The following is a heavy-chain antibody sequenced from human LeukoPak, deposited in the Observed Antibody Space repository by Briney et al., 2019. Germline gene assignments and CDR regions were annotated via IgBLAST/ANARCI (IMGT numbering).Heavy chain of an antibody. Sequence: GGSLRLSCAASGFTVSSNDMTWVRQTPGKGLEWVSIIFSGGNTYYADSVKGRFTISRDNSKNTLYLQMNSLRAEDTAVFYCARDRPGDGYFDYWGQGTLVTVSS. J-gene: IGHJ4*02. CDR3: ARDRPGDGYFDY. CDR2: IFSGGNT. D-gene: IGHD3-10*01. V-gene: IGHV3-66*01. CDR1: GFTVSSND.